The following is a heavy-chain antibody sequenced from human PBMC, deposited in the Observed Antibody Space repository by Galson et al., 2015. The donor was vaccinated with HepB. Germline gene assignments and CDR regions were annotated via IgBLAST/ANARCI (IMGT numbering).Heavy chain of an antibody. CDR2: ISYDGSNK. CDR3: AKDLLRELDSHYCGAVSCYPNDGFDM. Sequence: SLRLSCAASRFTFRSYGMHWVRQAPGKGLEWVAVISYDGSNKYYAESVKGRFTISRDNSKNTVNLQMNSRRPEETAVYYCAKDLLRELDSHYCGAVSCYPNDGFDMWGQGTMVTVSS. V-gene: IGHV3-30*18. CDR1: RFTFRSYG. D-gene: IGHD2-15*01. J-gene: IGHJ3*02.